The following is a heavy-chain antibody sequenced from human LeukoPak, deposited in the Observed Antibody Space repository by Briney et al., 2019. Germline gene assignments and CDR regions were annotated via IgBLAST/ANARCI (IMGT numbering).Heavy chain of an antibody. CDR2: ICHSGRT. CDR1: GGSIRSGGYS. V-gene: IGHV4-30-2*01. J-gene: IGHJ4*02. Sequence: SQTLSLTCAVSGGSIRSGGYSWSWIRQPPGKALEWIGYICHSGRTYYDPSLKSRLTISVDRSKNQFSLKLSSATAADTAVYYCARVPNYGGQGTLVTVSS. CDR3: ARVPNY.